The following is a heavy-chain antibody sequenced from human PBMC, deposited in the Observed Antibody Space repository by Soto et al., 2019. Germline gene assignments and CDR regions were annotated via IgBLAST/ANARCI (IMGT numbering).Heavy chain of an antibody. J-gene: IGHJ4*02. CDR3: ARATTVKYFGY. CDR2: ISGSGGST. CDR1: GFTLSSYV. D-gene: IGHD4-17*01. Sequence: EVQLLESGGGLVQPGGSLRLSCAASGFTLSSYVMSWVRQAPGKGLEWVSAISGSGGSTYYADSVKGRFTIYRDNSKNTQYLQMNTLRAEDTAVYYCARATTVKYFGYWGQGTLVTVSS. V-gene: IGHV3-23*01.